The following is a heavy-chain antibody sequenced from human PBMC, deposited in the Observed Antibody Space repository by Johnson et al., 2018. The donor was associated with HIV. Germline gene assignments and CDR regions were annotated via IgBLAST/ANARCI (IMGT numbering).Heavy chain of an antibody. CDR3: AGGGPFHAFDI. D-gene: IGHD2-21*01. CDR2: VNNDGGDT. CDR1: GFTFTNYW. J-gene: IGHJ3*02. Sequence: VLLVESGGGLVQPGGSLRLSCAVSGFTFTNYWMHWVRQAPGKGLVWVSRVNNDGGDTIYADSVKGRFTISRDNAKNTLFLQMNSLRAEDTAMYFCAGGGPFHAFDIWGHGTTVTVSS. V-gene: IGHV3-74*01.